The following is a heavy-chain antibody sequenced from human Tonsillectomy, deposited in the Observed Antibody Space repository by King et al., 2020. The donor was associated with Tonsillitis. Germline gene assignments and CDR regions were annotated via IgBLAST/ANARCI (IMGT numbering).Heavy chain of an antibody. D-gene: IGHD6-19*01. CDR1: GFTFSSYA. V-gene: IGHV3-23*04. J-gene: IGHJ4*02. CDR3: AKGAPGIAVAGSGAFDY. CDR2: ISGSGAGT. Sequence: VQLVESGGDLVQPGGSLRLSCAASGFTFSSYAMSWVRQAPGKGLEWVSTISGSGAGTYYAEAVKGRLTIYRDNSKNTLYLQMNSLRDEDTAVYYCAKGAPGIAVAGSGAFDYWGQGTLVTVSS.